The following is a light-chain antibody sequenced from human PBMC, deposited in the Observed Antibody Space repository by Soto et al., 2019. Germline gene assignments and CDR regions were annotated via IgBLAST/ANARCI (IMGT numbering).Light chain of an antibody. J-gene: IGKJ5*01. CDR1: QSVSSY. CDR2: ATS. V-gene: IGKV3-11*01. Sequence: EIVLTQSPATLSLSPGERATLSCRASQSVSSYLAWYQQKPGQAPRLLIYATSNRATDIPARFSGSGSGTDFTLTISGLEPEDFAVYYCQQRSTFGQGTRLEIK. CDR3: QQRST.